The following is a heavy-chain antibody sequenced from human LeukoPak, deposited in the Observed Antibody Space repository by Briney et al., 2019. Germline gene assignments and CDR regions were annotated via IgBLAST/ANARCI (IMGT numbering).Heavy chain of an antibody. J-gene: IGHJ4*02. CDR3: ARLSDSSGYTFDY. Sequence: GGSLRLSCAASGFTVSSNYMSWVRQAPGKGLEWVSVIYSGGSTYYADSVKGRFTISRDNSKNTLYLQMNSLRAEDTAVYYCARLSDSSGYTFDYWSQGTLVTVSS. V-gene: IGHV3-53*01. CDR2: IYSGGST. CDR1: GFTVSSNY. D-gene: IGHD3-22*01.